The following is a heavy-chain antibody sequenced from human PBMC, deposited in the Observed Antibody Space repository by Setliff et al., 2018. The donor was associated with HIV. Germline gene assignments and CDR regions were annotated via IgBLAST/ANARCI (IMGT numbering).Heavy chain of an antibody. D-gene: IGHD4-17*01. CDR2: IIPILGIA. J-gene: IGHJ2*01. V-gene: IGHV1-69*10. Sequence: SVKVSCKASGGTFSSYAISWVRQAPGQGLEWMGGIIPILGIANYAQKFQGRVTITADESTSTAYMELSSLRSEDTAVYYCARDPYPYGDYGDWYFDLWGRGTLVTVS. CDR1: GGTFSSYA. CDR3: ARDPYPYGDYGDWYFDL.